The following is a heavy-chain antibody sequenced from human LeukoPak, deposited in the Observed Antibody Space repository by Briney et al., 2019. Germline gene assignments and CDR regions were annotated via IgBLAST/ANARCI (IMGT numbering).Heavy chain of an antibody. CDR3: ARDRPYLGYCSSTSCYRASYYYYGMDV. CDR1: GYTFTSYY. J-gene: IGHJ6*02. CDR2: INPSGGST. D-gene: IGHD2-2*02. V-gene: IGHV1-46*01. Sequence: GASVKVSCKASGYTFTSYYMHWVRQAPGQGLEWMGIINPSGGSTSYAQKFQGRVTMTRDTSTSTVYMELSSLRSEDTAVYYCARDRPYLGYCSSTSCYRASYYYYGMDVWGQGTTVTVSS.